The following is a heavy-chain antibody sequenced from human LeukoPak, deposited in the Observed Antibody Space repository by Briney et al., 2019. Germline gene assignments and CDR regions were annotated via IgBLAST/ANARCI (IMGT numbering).Heavy chain of an antibody. D-gene: IGHD6-6*01. J-gene: IGHJ4*02. Sequence: SETLSLTCTVSGGSISTTSYYWGWIRQPPGKGLECIGNIYYSGSTYYNPSLKSRVTISVDTSKNQFSLKVSSVTAADTAVYYCARGDTVAARPGRFDYWGQGTLVTVSS. CDR2: IYYSGST. V-gene: IGHV4-39*07. CDR1: GGSISTTSYY. CDR3: ARGDTVAARPGRFDY.